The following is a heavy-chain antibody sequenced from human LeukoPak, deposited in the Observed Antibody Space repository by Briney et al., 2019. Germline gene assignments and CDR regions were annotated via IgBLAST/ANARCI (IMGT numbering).Heavy chain of an antibody. CDR3: AYPARVMEWFPMGDSYYGMDV. CDR2: IIPIFGTA. Sequence: SVKVSCKASGGTFSSYAISWVRQAPGQGLEWMGGIIPIFGTANYAQKFQGRVTITADESTSTAYMELSSLRSEDTAAYYCAYPARVMEWFPMGDSYYGMDVWGQGTTVTVSS. V-gene: IGHV1-69*13. CDR1: GGTFSSYA. D-gene: IGHD3-3*01. J-gene: IGHJ6*02.